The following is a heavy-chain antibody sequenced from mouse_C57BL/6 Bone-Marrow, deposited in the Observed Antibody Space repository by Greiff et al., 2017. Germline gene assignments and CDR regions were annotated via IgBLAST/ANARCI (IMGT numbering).Heavy chain of an antibody. CDR1: GFTFSSYT. D-gene: IGHD2-13*01. Sequence: EVQGVESGGGLVKPGGSLKLSCAASGFTFSSYTMSWVRQTPEKRLEWVATISGGGGNTYYPDSVKGRFTISRDNAKNTLYLQMSSLRSEDTALYYCARHVTTGWYCAVWGTGTTVTVSS. CDR3: ARHVTTGWYCAV. V-gene: IGHV5-9*01. J-gene: IGHJ1*03. CDR2: ISGGGGNT.